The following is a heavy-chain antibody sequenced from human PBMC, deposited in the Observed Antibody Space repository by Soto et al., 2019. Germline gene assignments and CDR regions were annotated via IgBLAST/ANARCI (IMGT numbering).Heavy chain of an antibody. CDR1: GGSFSGYY. J-gene: IGHJ4*02. CDR2: INHSGST. D-gene: IGHD1-7*01. V-gene: IGHV4-34*01. Sequence: ASETLSLTCAVYGGSFSGYYWSWIRQPPGKGLEWIGEINHSGSTNYNPSLKSRVTISVDTSKNQFSLKLSSVTAADTAVYYCARGGRVTGTTGWCDYWGQGTLVAVSS. CDR3: ARGGRVTGTTGWCDY.